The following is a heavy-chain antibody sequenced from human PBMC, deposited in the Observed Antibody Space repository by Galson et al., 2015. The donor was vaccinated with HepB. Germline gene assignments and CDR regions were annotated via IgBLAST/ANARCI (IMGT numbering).Heavy chain of an antibody. CDR2: ISYDGSNK. V-gene: IGHV3-30-3*01. J-gene: IGHJ4*02. Sequence: SLRLSCAASGFTFSSYAMHWVRQAPGKGLEWVAVISYDGSNKYYADSVKGRFTISRDNSKNTLYLQMNSLRAEDTAVYYCARGPNWNQALDYWGQGTLVTVSS. CDR3: ARGPNWNQALDY. D-gene: IGHD1-1*01. CDR1: GFTFSSYA.